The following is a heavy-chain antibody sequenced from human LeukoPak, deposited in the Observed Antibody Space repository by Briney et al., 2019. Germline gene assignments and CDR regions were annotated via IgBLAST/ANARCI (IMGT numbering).Heavy chain of an antibody. J-gene: IGHJ6*04. CDR1: GVSISSGGYY. D-gene: IGHD3-10*01. CDR3: ARVPGPGEGSGSYYYGMDV. Sequence: SETLSLTCTVSGVSISSGGYYWRWIRQHPGKGLEWIGYIYYSGSTYYNPSLKSRVTISVDTSKNQFSLKLSSVTAADTAVYYCARVPGPGEGSGSYYYGMDVWGKGTTVTVSS. V-gene: IGHV4-31*03. CDR2: IYYSGST.